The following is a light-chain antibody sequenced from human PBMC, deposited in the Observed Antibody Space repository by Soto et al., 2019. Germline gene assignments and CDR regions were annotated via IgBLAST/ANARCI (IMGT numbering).Light chain of an antibody. V-gene: IGKV3-20*01. CDR2: GAS. CDR1: QSVSSSL. CDR3: QHYDSSTGT. Sequence: EIVLTQSPGTLSLSPGERATLSCRASQSVSSSLVSWYQQKPGQAPRLLIDGASTRSAGIPDRFSGSGSGTDFTLTISRLEPEDLAVYYGQHYDSSTGTFGQGTKVEVE. J-gene: IGKJ1*01.